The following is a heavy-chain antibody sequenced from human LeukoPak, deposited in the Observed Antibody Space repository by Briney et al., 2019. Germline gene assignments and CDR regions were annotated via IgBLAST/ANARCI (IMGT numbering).Heavy chain of an antibody. CDR1: GYTFTSYG. Sequence: ASVKVSCKASGYTFTSYGISWVRQAPGQGLEWMGWISADNGNTNYAQKLQGRVTTTTDTSTSTAYMELRSLRSDDTAVYYCARDSRSVRIFGVVNYWGQGTLVTVSS. V-gene: IGHV1-18*01. J-gene: IGHJ4*02. CDR3: ARDSRSVRIFGVVNY. D-gene: IGHD3-3*01. CDR2: ISADNGNT.